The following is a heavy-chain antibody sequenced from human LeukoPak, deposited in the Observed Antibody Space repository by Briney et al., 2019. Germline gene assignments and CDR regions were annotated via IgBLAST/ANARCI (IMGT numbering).Heavy chain of an antibody. Sequence: SETLSLTCAVYGGSFSGYYWSWIRQPPGKGLEWIGEINHSGSTYYNPSLKSRVTISVDTSKNQFSLKLSSVTAADTAVYYCARAPPSYGDYRPYYYYYYMDVWGKGTTVTVSS. V-gene: IGHV4-34*01. D-gene: IGHD4-17*01. J-gene: IGHJ6*03. CDR2: INHSGST. CDR1: GGSFSGYY. CDR3: ARAPPSYGDYRPYYYYYYMDV.